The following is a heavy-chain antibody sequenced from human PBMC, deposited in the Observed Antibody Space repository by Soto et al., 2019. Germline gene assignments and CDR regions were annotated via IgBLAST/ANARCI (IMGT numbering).Heavy chain of an antibody. J-gene: IGHJ6*02. Sequence: GGSLRLSCAASGFTFSSYAMSWVRQAPGKGLEWVSAISGSGGSTYYADSVKGRFTISRDNSKNTLYLQMNSLRAEDTAVYYCAKLISTPFDYYYYGMDVWGQGTTVTVSS. CDR2: ISGSGGST. CDR1: GFTFSSYA. CDR3: AKLISTPFDYYYYGMDV. D-gene: IGHD2-2*01. V-gene: IGHV3-23*01.